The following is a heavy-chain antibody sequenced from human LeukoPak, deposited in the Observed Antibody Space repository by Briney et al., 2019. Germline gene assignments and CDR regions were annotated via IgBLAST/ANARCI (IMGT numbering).Heavy chain of an antibody. Sequence: PSETLSLTCTVSGGSIGTSYWSWIRQPPGKGLEWIGYIYYSGSTHYNPSLRSRLTTSVDTSKNHFSLRLTSVTAADTAVYYCARGGNSLGYAFDIWGQGTVVTVSS. CDR1: GGSIGTSY. J-gene: IGHJ3*02. D-gene: IGHD1-1*01. CDR2: IYYSGST. CDR3: ARGGNSLGYAFDI. V-gene: IGHV4-59*01.